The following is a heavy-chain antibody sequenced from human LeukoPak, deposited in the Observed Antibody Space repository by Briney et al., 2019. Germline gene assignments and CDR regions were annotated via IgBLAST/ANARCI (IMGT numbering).Heavy chain of an antibody. CDR3: ARHIGGGIEDMDV. V-gene: IGHV4-59*08. J-gene: IGHJ6*03. D-gene: IGHD3-16*02. CDR1: GGSIGTYY. Sequence: SETLSLTCTVSGGSIGTYYWSWLRQSPGTGLEWIGYIYVTGTRYNPYLQSRVTISVDRSRNQFFLKMTSVTAADTAVYYCARHIGGGIEDMDVWGRGTKVTVSS. CDR2: IYVTGT.